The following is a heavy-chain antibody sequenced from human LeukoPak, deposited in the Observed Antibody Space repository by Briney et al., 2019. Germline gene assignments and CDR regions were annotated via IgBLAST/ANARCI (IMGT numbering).Heavy chain of an antibody. CDR1: GHSISSGYY. V-gene: IGHV4-38-2*02. Sequence: PSETLSLTCTVSGHSISSGYYWGWIRQPPGKGLEWIGSIYHSGSTYYNPSLKSRVTISVDTSKNQFSLKLSSVTAADTAVYYCVSAVAGTYYYYMDVWGKGTTVTVSS. D-gene: IGHD6-19*01. CDR2: IYHSGST. CDR3: VSAVAGTYYYYMDV. J-gene: IGHJ6*03.